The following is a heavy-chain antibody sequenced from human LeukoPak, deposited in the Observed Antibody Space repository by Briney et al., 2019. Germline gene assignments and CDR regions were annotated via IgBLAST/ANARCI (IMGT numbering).Heavy chain of an antibody. J-gene: IGHJ4*02. Sequence: SGPTLVNPTQTLTLTCTFSGFSLSTSGVGVGWIRQPPGTALEWLALIYWNDDKRYSPSLESRLTITKDTSKNQVVLTMTNMDPVDTATYYCALQTYYYDSSGLDYWGQGTLVTVSS. CDR2: IYWNDDK. CDR3: ALQTYYYDSSGLDY. V-gene: IGHV2-5*01. CDR1: GFSLSTSGVG. D-gene: IGHD3-22*01.